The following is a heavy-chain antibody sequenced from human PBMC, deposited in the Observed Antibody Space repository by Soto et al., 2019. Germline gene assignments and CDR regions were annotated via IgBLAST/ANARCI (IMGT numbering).Heavy chain of an antibody. CDR2: ISVYNGNT. V-gene: IGHV1-18*01. CDR3: ARTAIGDPNWFEP. CDR1: GYTLTSYC. Sequence: QVQLVQSGAEVKKPGASVKVSCKASGYTLTSYCISWVRQAPGQGLEWMGWISVYNGNTNYAQKLQGRVTMTTDTATSTAYMVLRSLRSDDTAVYFCARTAIGDPNWFEPWGQGTLVTVSS. J-gene: IGHJ5*02. D-gene: IGHD4-17*01.